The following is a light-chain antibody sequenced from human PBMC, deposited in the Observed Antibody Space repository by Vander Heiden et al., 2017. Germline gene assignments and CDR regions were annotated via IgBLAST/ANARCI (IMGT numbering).Light chain of an antibody. CDR3: AAWDDSLNSHL. CDR2: GND. CDR1: SSTIGRNH. J-gene: IGLJ2*01. Sequence: QSVLTHPPSASGTPGPRVAISCSGSSSTIGRNHVYWYQPFPGTAPKLLINGNDQRPSGVPDRVSASKSGTSASMAISGLRSEDEADYYCAAWDDSLNSHLFGGGTKVTVL. V-gene: IGLV1-47*01.